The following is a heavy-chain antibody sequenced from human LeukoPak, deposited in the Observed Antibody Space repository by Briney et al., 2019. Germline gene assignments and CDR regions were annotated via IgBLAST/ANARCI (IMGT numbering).Heavy chain of an antibody. Sequence: SVKVSCKASGGTFSSYAISWVRQAPGQGLEWMGGIIPIFGTTNYAQKYQGRVTITADESTSTAYMELSSLRSEDTAVYYCAREIIAVAGTGTFDYWGQGTLVTVSS. CDR1: GGTFSSYA. CDR3: AREIIAVAGTGTFDY. J-gene: IGHJ4*02. D-gene: IGHD6-19*01. CDR2: IIPIFGTT. V-gene: IGHV1-69*13.